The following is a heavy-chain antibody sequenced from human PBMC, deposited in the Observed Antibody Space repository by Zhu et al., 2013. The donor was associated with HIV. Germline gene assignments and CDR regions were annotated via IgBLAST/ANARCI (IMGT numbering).Heavy chain of an antibody. CDR2: IWSDGSNQ. D-gene: IGHD3-22*01. CDR1: GFSFSAAW. Sequence: VQLVESGGGLVKPGASLRLSCAASGFSFSAAWMSWVRQTPGKGLEWVAFIWSDGSNQYYADSVKGRFTISRDNSKDTLNLQMNSLRVEDTAVYYCAKNPTDMSGYYDDHTFHIWGQGTMVTVSS. CDR3: AKNPTDMSGYYDDHTFHI. J-gene: IGHJ3*02. V-gene: IGHV3-30*02.